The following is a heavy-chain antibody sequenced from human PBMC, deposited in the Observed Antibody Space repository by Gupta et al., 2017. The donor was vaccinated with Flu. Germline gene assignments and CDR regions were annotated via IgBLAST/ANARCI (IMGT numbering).Heavy chain of an antibody. CDR3: ARKSVPGTKDDGFEI. CDR2: INPNGGGK. D-gene: IGHD1-7*01. J-gene: IGHJ3*02. V-gene: IGHV1-2*02. CDR1: YA. Sequence: YAVHWVRQAPGQGLEWMGWINPNGGGKNYAQKWQGRVTMTSDTSISTAYMELSRLRSDDTAVFYCARKSVPGTKDDGFEIWSQGTLVTVSS.